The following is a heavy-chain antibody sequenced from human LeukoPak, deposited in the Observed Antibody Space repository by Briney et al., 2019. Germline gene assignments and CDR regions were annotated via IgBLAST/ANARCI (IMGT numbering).Heavy chain of an antibody. CDR2: INPNSGGT. CDR1: GYTFTGYY. CDR3: ASGGDTAMVPFFDY. V-gene: IGHV1-2*04. D-gene: IGHD5-18*01. Sequence: ASVNVSCKASGYTFTGYYMHWVRQAPGQGLEWMGWINPNSGGTNYAQKFQGWVTMTRDMSISTAYMELSSLRSEDTAVYYCASGGDTAMVPFFDYWGQGTLVTVSS. J-gene: IGHJ4*02.